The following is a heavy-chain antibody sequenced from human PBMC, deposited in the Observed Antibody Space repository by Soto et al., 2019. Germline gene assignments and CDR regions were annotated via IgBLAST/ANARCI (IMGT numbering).Heavy chain of an antibody. CDR3: TRGGGRDSNKHF. CDR2: IKEDGSEK. J-gene: IGHJ4*02. Sequence: EVQLVESGGTLVQPGGSLRLSCVASGFKFRSYWMSWVRQAPGKGLEWLANIKEDGSEKYYVDSVEGRFIISRDNARNSVYLQMNILRAEDTAIYYCTRGGGRDSNKHFWGQGTLVIVSS. D-gene: IGHD4-4*01. CDR1: GFKFRSYW. V-gene: IGHV3-7*01.